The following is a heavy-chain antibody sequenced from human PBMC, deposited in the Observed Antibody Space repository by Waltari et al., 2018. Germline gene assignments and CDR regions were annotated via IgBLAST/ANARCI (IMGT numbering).Heavy chain of an antibody. Sequence: QVQLQQWGAGLLKPSETLSLTCAVYGGSFSGYYWSWIRQPPGKGREWIGEINHGGSTNYNPSRKSQVTISVDTSTDQFSLKLSSVTAADTAVYYCARAYSSGWYFGYWGQGTLVTVSS. D-gene: IGHD6-19*01. J-gene: IGHJ4*02. CDR1: GGSFSGYY. V-gene: IGHV4-34*01. CDR2: INHGGST. CDR3: ARAYSSGWYFGY.